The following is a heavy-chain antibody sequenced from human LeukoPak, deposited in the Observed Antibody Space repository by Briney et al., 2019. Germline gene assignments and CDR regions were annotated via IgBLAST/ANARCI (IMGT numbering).Heavy chain of an antibody. V-gene: IGHV3-23*01. CDR1: GFTFTSYA. Sequence: GGSLRLSCAASGFTFTSYAMSWVRQAPGKGLEWLSAIHGGGATFYSHSVRGRFTISRDTSKNTLYLQMNSLRAEDTALYYCAKAQKYTSDLDYWGQGTLVTVSS. D-gene: IGHD6-19*01. J-gene: IGHJ4*02. CDR2: IHGGGAT. CDR3: AKAQKYTSDLDY.